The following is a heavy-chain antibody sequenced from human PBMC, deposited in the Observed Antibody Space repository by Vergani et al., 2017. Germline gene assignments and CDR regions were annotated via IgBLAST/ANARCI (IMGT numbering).Heavy chain of an antibody. CDR2: IFRSGTT. V-gene: IGHV4-31*03. Sequence: QVQLQESGPGLVKPSQTLSLTCTVSGDSLSSSDHYWSWIPQRTDKGLGWVGHIFRSGTTYYNPSLKSRLIMSVDTSKNQFSLKLTSVTAADTAMYYCARENVVIARIFDFWGQGTLVTVSS. D-gene: IGHD2-21*01. J-gene: IGHJ4*02. CDR1: GDSLSSSDHY. CDR3: ARENVVIARIFDF.